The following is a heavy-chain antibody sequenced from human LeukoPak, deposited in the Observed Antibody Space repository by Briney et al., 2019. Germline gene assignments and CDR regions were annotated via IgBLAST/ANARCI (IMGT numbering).Heavy chain of an antibody. CDR1: GYTFTGYY. Sequence: ASVKVSCKASGYTFTGYYMHWVRQAPGQGLEWMGWINPNSGGTNYAQKFQGRVTMTRDTSISTAYMELSRLRSDDTAVYYCARAKLAAAGRNWFDPWGQGTLVTVSS. V-gene: IGHV1-2*02. CDR2: INPNSGGT. J-gene: IGHJ5*02. CDR3: ARAKLAAAGRNWFDP. D-gene: IGHD6-13*01.